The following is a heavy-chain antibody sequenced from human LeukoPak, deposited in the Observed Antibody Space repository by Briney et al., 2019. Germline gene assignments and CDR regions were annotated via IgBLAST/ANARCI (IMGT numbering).Heavy chain of an antibody. CDR2: FNPEDGET. J-gene: IGHJ4*02. Sequence: WASVKVSCKVSGYTLTELSMHWVRQAPGKGLERMGGFNPEDGETIYAQRFQGRVTMTEDTSTDTAYMELSSLRSDDTAVYYCATDPVGYCSANGCYSVDYWGQGTLVTVSS. V-gene: IGHV1-24*01. CDR1: GYTLTELS. CDR3: ATDPVGYCSANGCYSVDY. D-gene: IGHD2-15*01.